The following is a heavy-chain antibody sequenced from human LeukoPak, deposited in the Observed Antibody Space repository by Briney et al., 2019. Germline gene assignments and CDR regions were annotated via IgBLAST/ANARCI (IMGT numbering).Heavy chain of an antibody. V-gene: IGHV3-23*01. D-gene: IGHD3-16*01. CDR2: ISGSGGST. Sequence: GGSLRLSCAASGFTFSSYAMSWVRQAPGKGLEWVSAISGSGGSTYYADSVKGRFTISRDKSKNSLYLQMNSLRAEDTAVYYCARDSTWGGIYFDYWGQGTLVTVSS. CDR3: ARDSTWGGIYFDY. CDR1: GFTFSSYA. J-gene: IGHJ4*02.